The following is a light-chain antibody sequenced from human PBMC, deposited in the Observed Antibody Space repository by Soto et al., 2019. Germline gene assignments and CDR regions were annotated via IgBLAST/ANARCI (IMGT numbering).Light chain of an antibody. Sequence: EIVLTQSPGTLSLSPGQRATLSCRASQSVSSTYLAWYQQKPGQAPRLLIYGTSIRATGIPDRFSGSGSGTDFSLTISRLEPEDFAVYSCRQYGTAPYTFGQGTKLEIK. J-gene: IGKJ2*01. V-gene: IGKV3-20*01. CDR3: RQYGTAPYT. CDR1: QSVSSTY. CDR2: GTS.